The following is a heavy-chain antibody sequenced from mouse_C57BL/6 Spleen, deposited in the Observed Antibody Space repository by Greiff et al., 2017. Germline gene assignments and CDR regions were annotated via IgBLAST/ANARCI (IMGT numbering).Heavy chain of an antibody. CDR1: GFTFNTYA. Sequence: EVQLQQSGGGLVQPKGSLKLSCAASGFTFNTYAMHWVRQAPGKGLEWVARIRSKSSNYATYYADSVKDRFTISRDDSQSMLYLKMNNLKTEDTAMYYCVGGDSSGYVAWFAYWGQGTLVTVSA. V-gene: IGHV10-3*01. CDR2: IRSKSSNYAT. J-gene: IGHJ3*01. D-gene: IGHD3-2*02. CDR3: VGGDSSGYVAWFAY.